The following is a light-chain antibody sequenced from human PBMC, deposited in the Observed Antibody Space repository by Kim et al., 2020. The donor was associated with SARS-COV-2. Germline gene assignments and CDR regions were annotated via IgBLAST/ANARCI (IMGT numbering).Light chain of an antibody. CDR3: QQRSNWPLT. V-gene: IGKV3-11*01. CDR1: QNIGGQ. J-gene: IGKJ4*01. CDR2: DTS. Sequence: LSPGEGATLSCRASQNIGGQLGWYPQKPGQAHRLLIFDTSNRAAGIPARFSGSGSETDFTLTISSLEPEDFAVYFCQQRSNWPLTFGGGTKVDIK.